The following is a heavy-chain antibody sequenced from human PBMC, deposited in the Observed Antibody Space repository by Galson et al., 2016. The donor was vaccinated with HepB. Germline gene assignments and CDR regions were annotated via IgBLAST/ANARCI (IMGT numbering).Heavy chain of an antibody. CDR2: ISRSGDST. Sequence: SLRLSCAASGFTFNNYGMTWVRQAPGKGLEVVSSISRSGDSTDYADSVKGRFTISRDNSKNTLSLQMNSLRVKDTAVYYCVQGSTAPAVWGKGTVVIVSS. CDR1: GFTFNNYG. CDR3: VQGSTAPAV. V-gene: IGHV3-23*01. D-gene: IGHD1-26*01. J-gene: IGHJ6*04.